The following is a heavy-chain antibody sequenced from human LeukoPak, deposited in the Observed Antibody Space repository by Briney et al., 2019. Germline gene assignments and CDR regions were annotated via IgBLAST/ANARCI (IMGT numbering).Heavy chain of an antibody. CDR1: GYTFTGXY. Sequence: XGYTFTGXYMHWVRQAPGQGLEWMGWINPNSGGTNYAQKFQGRVTMTRDTSISTAYMELSRLRSDDTAVYYCARXIXRYXDWLPDAFDIWGQGTMVTVSS. CDR3: ARXIXRYXDWLPDAFDI. D-gene: IGHD3-9*01. V-gene: IGHV1-2*02. J-gene: IGHJ3*02. CDR2: INPNSGGT.